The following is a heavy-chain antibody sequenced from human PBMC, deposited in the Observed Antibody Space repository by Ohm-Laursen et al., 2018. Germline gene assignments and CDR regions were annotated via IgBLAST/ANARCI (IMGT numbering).Heavy chain of an antibody. D-gene: IGHD1-1*01. CDR2: ISYDGSNK. J-gene: IGHJ4*02. CDR3: AKYSRPFKNTGAFDY. Sequence: SLRLSCAATGFTFSSYSMNWVRQAPGKGLEWVAVISYDGSNKYYADSVKGRFTISRDNSKNTLYLQMNSLRAEDTAVYYCAKYSRPFKNTGAFDYWGQGTLVTVSS. CDR1: GFTFSSYS. V-gene: IGHV3-30*18.